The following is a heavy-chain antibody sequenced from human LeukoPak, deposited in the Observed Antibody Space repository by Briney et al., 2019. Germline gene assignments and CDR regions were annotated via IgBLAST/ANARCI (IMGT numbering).Heavy chain of an antibody. CDR2: ISAYNGNT. Sequence: GASVKVSCKASGYTFTSYGISWVRQAPGQGLEWMGWISAYNGNTNYAQKLQGRVTMTTDTSTSTAYLELRSLTSDDTAVYYCAIPMSDYGSGSYYDYWGQGTLVTVSS. CDR3: AIPMSDYGSGSYYDY. J-gene: IGHJ4*02. CDR1: GYTFTSYG. D-gene: IGHD3-10*01. V-gene: IGHV1-18*01.